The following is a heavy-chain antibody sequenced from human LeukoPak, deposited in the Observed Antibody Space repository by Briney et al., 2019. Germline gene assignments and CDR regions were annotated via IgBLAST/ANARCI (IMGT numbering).Heavy chain of an antibody. CDR1: GFTFSSYG. Sequence: GGSLRLSCAASGFTFSSYGMHWVRKAPGKGLEWVAFIRNDGSNKYYADSVKGRFTISRDNSKNTLYLQMNSLRAEDTAVYYCAKVGGDFWSGYPVSDAFDIWGQGTMVTVSS. J-gene: IGHJ3*02. D-gene: IGHD3-3*01. CDR3: AKVGGDFWSGYPVSDAFDI. CDR2: IRNDGSNK. V-gene: IGHV3-30*02.